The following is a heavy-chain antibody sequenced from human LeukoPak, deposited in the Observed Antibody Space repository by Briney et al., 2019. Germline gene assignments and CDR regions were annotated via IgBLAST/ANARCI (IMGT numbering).Heavy chain of an antibody. V-gene: IGHV4-34*01. J-gene: IGHJ5*02. D-gene: IGHD4-17*01. CDR2: INHSGST. Sequence: SETLSLTCAVYGGSFSGYYWTWIRQPPGKGLEWIGEINHSGSTNYNPSLKSRVTIPIDTSKNQFSLKVSSVTAADTAVYYCARVPHFGDYGWFDPWGQGTLVTVSS. CDR1: GGSFSGYY. CDR3: ARVPHFGDYGWFDP.